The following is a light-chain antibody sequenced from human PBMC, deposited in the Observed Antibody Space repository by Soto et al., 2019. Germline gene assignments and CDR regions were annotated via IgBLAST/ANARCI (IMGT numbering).Light chain of an antibody. CDR3: QQYNNWSSIT. Sequence: IGMAQSAATLSVSPGERSTLAGGASQRISSNSAWYQQKPRQAPRLLLFCTSSRSPGFPPRFSGSGSGTAFTPPISSLQSADFAASYCQQYNNWSSITFGQGTRLAIK. CDR1: QRISSN. CDR2: CTS. J-gene: IGKJ5*01. V-gene: IGKV3-15*01.